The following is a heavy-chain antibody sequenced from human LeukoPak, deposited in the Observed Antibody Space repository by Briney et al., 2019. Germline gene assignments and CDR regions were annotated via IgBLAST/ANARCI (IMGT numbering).Heavy chain of an antibody. D-gene: IGHD2-2*01. V-gene: IGHV4-30-4*01. CDR2: IYYSGST. J-gene: IGHJ3*02. Sequence: SETLSLTCTVSGGSISSDDYYWSWIRQPPGKGLEWIGYIYYSGSTYYNPSLKSRVTISVDTSKNQFSLKLSSVTAADTAVYYCASGYCSSTSCYGWFGELLARGAFDIWGQGTVVTVSS. CDR3: ASGYCSSTSCYGWFGELLARGAFDI. CDR1: GGSISSDDYY.